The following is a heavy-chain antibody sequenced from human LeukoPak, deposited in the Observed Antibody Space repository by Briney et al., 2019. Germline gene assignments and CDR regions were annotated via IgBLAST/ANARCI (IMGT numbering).Heavy chain of an antibody. D-gene: IGHD2-2*01. CDR1: GFTFRNYA. V-gene: IGHV3-23*01. CDR2: IGGSGDTT. Sequence: RGSLRLSCAAPGFTFRNYALSWVRQAPGKGLEWVSAIGGSGDTTYYADSVKGRFTISRDNSKNTLYLQMNSLRPDDTAVYYCAKVGVRGCSSSTCFIYWGQGTLVTVSS. CDR3: AKVGVRGCSSSTCFIY. J-gene: IGHJ4*02.